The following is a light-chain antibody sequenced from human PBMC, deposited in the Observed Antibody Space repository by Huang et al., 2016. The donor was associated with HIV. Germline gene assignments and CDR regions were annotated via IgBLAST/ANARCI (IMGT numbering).Light chain of an antibody. V-gene: IGKV1-5*03. J-gene: IGKJ2*01. CDR3: QQYNSYSPVYT. CDR2: QAS. Sequence: DIQMTQSPSTLSASVGDRVTITCRASQSMSSWLAWYQHKPGKAPKLLIYQASSLENGVPSRFSGSGSGTEFTLTISSLQPDDFATYYCQQYNSYSPVYTFGQGTNLEIK. CDR1: QSMSSW.